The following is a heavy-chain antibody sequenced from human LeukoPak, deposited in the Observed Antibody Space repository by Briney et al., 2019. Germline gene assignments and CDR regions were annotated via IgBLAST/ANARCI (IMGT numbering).Heavy chain of an antibody. CDR2: IKQDGSEK. D-gene: IGHD3-16*01. CDR3: ARGGGLDV. V-gene: IGHV3-7*03. J-gene: IGHJ6*02. Sequence: GGSLRLSCAVSGFTFSNYWMNWVRQAPGKGLEWVANIKQDGSEKYYVDSVKGRFTISRDNAKNSLYLQMSNLRAEDTAVYFCARGGGLDVWGQGATVTVSS. CDR1: GFTFSNYW.